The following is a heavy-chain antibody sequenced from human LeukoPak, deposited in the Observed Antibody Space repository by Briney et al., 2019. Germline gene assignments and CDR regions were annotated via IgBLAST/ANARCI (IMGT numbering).Heavy chain of an antibody. J-gene: IGHJ4*02. D-gene: IGHD1-26*01. V-gene: IGHV4-59*01. CDR1: GGSIISYY. CDR2: IYSSGST. Sequence: PSETLSLTCSVFGGSIISYYWSWLRQPPGKALEWIGYIYSSGSTNYNPSLKSRVTISVDTSKNQFSLRLSSLTAADTAVYYCARGFPSSGNYPTFDYWGQGTLVTVSS. CDR3: ARGFPSSGNYPTFDY.